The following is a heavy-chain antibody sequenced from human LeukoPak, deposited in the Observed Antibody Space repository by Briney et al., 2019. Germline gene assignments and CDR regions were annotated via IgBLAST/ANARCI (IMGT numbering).Heavy chain of an antibody. Sequence: PSVTVSLTCTVSVGSISSYYWMWLRQPPGKGLVGVGYIYYSGNTNYNTSLKSRVTISVETSKNQFSLKLYSVTAADTAVYYCARAVEYYYDSSGYYSYYFDYWGQGTLVTVSS. CDR2: IYYSGNT. V-gene: IGHV4-59*01. D-gene: IGHD3-22*01. CDR3: ARAVEYYYDSSGYYSYYFDY. J-gene: IGHJ4*02. CDR1: VGSISSYY.